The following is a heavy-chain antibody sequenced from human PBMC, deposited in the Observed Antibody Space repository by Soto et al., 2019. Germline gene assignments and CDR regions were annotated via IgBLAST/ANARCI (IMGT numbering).Heavy chain of an antibody. Sequence: VQLLQSGGGEVQPGGSLRVSCAASGFKFGSYGMLWVRQAPGKGLEWVAFISFDGSTPHYADSVKGRFTVSRDNSENTLYLQLNSLRPDDTAEYYCAREGVFGLVSRVPPAYWGQGALVTVSS. CDR2: ISFDGSTP. CDR3: AREGVFGLVSRVPPAY. D-gene: IGHD3-3*01. CDR1: GFKFGSYG. V-gene: IGHV3-33*08. J-gene: IGHJ4*02.